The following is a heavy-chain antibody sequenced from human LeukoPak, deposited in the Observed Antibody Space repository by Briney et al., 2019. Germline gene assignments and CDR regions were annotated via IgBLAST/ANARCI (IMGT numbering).Heavy chain of an antibody. Sequence: SVKVSCKASGGTFSSYAISWVRQAPGQGLEWMGGIIPIFGTANYAQKFQGRVTITADESTSTAYMELSSLRSEDTAVYYCARVGRVEMATTYYFDYWGQGTLVTVSS. CDR3: ARVGRVEMATTYYFDY. D-gene: IGHD5-24*01. J-gene: IGHJ4*02. V-gene: IGHV1-69*13. CDR2: IIPIFGTA. CDR1: GGTFSSYA.